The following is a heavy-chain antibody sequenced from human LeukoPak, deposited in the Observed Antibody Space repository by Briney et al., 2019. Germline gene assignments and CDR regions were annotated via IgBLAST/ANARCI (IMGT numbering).Heavy chain of an antibody. CDR3: AKYFDSTAFFVY. CDR2: ISGNGDNT. CDR1: GFTFSSYA. D-gene: IGHD3-22*01. J-gene: IGHJ4*02. Sequence: GGSLRLSCAASGFTFSSYAMTWVRQAPGKGLEWVSTISGNGDNTYYADSVRGRFTISRDNSKNTLYLQMNSLRTEDTAVYHRAKYFDSTAFFVYWGQGTLVTVSS. V-gene: IGHV3-23*01.